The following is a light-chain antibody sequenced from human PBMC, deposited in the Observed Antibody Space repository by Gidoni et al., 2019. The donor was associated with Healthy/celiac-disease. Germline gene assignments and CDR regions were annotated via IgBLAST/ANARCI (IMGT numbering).Light chain of an antibody. CDR3: QQYGSSQYT. CDR2: GAS. Sequence: EIVLTKSQGTLSLSQGERATLSCRASQSVSSSYLAWYQQKPGQAPRLLTYGASSRATGIPDRFSGSGSGTDFTLTISRLEPEDFAVYYCQQYGSSQYTFGQGTKLEIK. J-gene: IGKJ2*01. CDR1: QSVSSSY. V-gene: IGKV3-20*01.